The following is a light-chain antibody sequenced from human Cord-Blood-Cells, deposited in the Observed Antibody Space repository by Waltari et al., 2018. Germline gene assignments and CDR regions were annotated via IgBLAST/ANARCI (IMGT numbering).Light chain of an antibody. V-gene: IGLV2-14*01. CDR1: SSDAGGYNY. CDR2: DVS. CDR3: SSYTSSSTYVV. Sequence: QSALTQPAPVSGPPGQSITISCTGTSSDAGGYNYVSWYQQHPGKAPKLMIYDVSNRPSGVSNRFSGSKSGNTASLTISGLQAEDEADYYCSSYTSSSTYVVFGGGTKLTVL. J-gene: IGLJ2*01.